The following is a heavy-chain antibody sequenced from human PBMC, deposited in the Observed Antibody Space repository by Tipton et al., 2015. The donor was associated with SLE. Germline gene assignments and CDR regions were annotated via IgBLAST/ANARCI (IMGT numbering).Heavy chain of an antibody. J-gene: IGHJ4*02. V-gene: IGHV4-31*03. CDR3: AREKLYDFWTPFDY. CDR1: GGSISSGGYY. CDR2: IYYSGST. D-gene: IGHD3-3*01. Sequence: TLSLTCTVSGGSISSGGYYWSWIRQHPGKGLEWIGYIYYSGSTYYNPSLKSRVTISVDTSKNQFSLKLSSVTAADTAVYYCAREKLYDFWTPFDYWGQGTLVTVSS.